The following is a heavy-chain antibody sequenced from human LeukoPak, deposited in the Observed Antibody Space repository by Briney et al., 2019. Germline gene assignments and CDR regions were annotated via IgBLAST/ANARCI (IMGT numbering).Heavy chain of an antibody. J-gene: IGHJ4*02. CDR1: GFTFSSYA. Sequence: GGSLRLSRAASGFTFSSYAMSWVRQAPGKGLEGVSAISGSGGSTYYADSVKGRFTISRDNSKNTLYLQMNSLRAEDTAVYYCAKDTHMDIVVLPAALDYWGQGTLVTVSS. CDR3: AKDTHMDIVVLPAALDY. D-gene: IGHD2-2*03. V-gene: IGHV3-23*01. CDR2: ISGSGGST.